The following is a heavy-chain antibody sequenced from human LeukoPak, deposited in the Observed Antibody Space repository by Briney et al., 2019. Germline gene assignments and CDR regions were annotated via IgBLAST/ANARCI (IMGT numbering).Heavy chain of an antibody. CDR2: ISAYNGNT. CDR3: ARSAVGYDSSGYYYV. CDR1: GYTFTSYG. V-gene: IGHV1-18*01. Sequence: ASVKVSCKASGYTFTSYGISWVRQAPGQGLEWMGWISAYNGNTNYAQKLQGRVTMTTDTSTSTVYMELSSLRSEDTAVYYCARSAVGYDSSGYYYVWGQGTLVTVSS. D-gene: IGHD3-22*01. J-gene: IGHJ4*02.